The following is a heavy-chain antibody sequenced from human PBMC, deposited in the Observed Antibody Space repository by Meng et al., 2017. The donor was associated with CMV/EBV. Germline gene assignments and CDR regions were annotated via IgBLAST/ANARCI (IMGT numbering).Heavy chain of an antibody. V-gene: IGHV4-39*07. CDR3: ARDPGRVYYYYGMDV. J-gene: IGHJ6*02. Sequence: ESLKISCTVSGGSISSSSYYWGGIRQPPGKGLEWIGSIYYSGSTYYNPSLKSRVTISVDTSKNQFSLKLSSVTAADTAVYYCARDPGRVYYYYGMDVWGQGTTVTVSS. D-gene: IGHD3-10*01. CDR2: IYYSGST. CDR1: GGSISSSSYY.